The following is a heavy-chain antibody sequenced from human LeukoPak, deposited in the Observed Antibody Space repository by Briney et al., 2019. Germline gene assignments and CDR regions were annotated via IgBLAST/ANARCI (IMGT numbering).Heavy chain of an antibody. D-gene: IGHD6-19*01. V-gene: IGHV3-21*01. J-gene: IGHJ5*02. Sequence: GGSLRLSCVASGFTFSSAWVHWVRQAPGKGLEWVSAISGSGGSTYYADSVKGRFTISRDNAKNSLYLQMNSLRAEDTAVYYCARDFGRGTSSGRGRNWFDPWGQGTLVTVSS. CDR3: ARDFGRGTSSGRGRNWFDP. CDR2: ISGSGGST. CDR1: GFTFSSAW.